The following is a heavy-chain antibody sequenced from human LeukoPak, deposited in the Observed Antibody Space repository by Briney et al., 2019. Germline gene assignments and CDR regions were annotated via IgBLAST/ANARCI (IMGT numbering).Heavy chain of an antibody. D-gene: IGHD6-19*01. J-gene: IGHJ4*02. CDR2: IYPGDSDT. CDR1: GYSFTSYW. CDR3: ATRSLAGYSSGWFDY. V-gene: IGHV5-51*01. Sequence: GESLKISCKGSGYSFTSYWIAWVRQMPGKGLEWMGIIYPGDSDTRYSPSFQGQVTISADKSISTAYLQWSSLKASDTAMYYCATRSLAGYSSGWFDYWGQGTLVTVSS.